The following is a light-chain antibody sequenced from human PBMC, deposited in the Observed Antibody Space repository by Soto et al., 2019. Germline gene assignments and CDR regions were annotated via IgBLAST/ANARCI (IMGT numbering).Light chain of an antibody. J-gene: IGLJ2*01. Sequence: QSALTQPASVSGSPGQSIDISCTGTSSDVGGYNYVSWYQQHPGKAPKLMIYDVTNRPSGVSNRFSGSKSGNTASLTISGLQAEDEADYYCSSYATSAAVIFGGGTKLTVL. V-gene: IGLV2-14*03. CDR1: SSDVGGYNY. CDR2: DVT. CDR3: SSYATSAAVI.